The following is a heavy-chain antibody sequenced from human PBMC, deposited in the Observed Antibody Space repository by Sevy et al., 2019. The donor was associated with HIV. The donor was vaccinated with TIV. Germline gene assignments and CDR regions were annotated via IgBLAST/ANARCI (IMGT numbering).Heavy chain of an antibody. CDR1: GDSINTYY. Sequence: SETLSLTCTVSGDSINTYYWSWIRQPPGKGLEWIGYVSHSGNTNYNPSHKSRVSMSVDTSTNQFSLRVKSVTAADTAVYYCARLRWDLVVVPGATPGCYFDSWGQGTLVTVSS. V-gene: IGHV4-59*08. J-gene: IGHJ4*02. CDR3: ARLRWDLVVVPGATPGCYFDS. CDR2: VSHSGNT. D-gene: IGHD2-2*02.